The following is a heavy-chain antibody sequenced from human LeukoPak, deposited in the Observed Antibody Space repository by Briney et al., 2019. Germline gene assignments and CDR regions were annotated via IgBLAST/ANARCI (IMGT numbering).Heavy chain of an antibody. CDR1: RFTSTFTFDFCA. D-gene: IGHD3-16*01. CDR2: ISGSSTYK. Sequence: GGSLRLSCTASRFTSTFTFDFCAMSWVRQAPGKGLEWVSAISGSSTYKYYADSVKGRFTISRDNSKNTLYLQMNNLRAEDTAVYFCAKSDMEGSYGIIDSWGQGTLVTVSS. J-gene: IGHJ4*02. V-gene: IGHV3-23*01. CDR3: AKSDMEGSYGIIDS.